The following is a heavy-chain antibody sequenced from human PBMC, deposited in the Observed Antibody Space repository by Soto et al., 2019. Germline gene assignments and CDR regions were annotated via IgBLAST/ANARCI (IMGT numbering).Heavy chain of an antibody. CDR3: ARTPTSGTYFYFDF. D-gene: IGHD1-26*01. V-gene: IGHV3-23*01. Sequence: HPGGSLRLSCAASGFTFGIFAMTWVRQTPGKGLDWVSTLSGSGATTYYADSVKGRFTISRDDSKNTLDLQMNSLRAEDTAVYYCARTPTSGTYFYFDFWGQGAPVTVSS. CDR2: LSGSGATT. CDR1: GFTFGIFA. J-gene: IGHJ4*02.